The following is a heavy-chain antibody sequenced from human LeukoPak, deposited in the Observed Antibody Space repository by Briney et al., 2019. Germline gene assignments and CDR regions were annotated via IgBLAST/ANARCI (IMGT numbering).Heavy chain of an antibody. J-gene: IGHJ4*02. D-gene: IGHD3-22*01. CDR1: GYTFTSYG. V-gene: IGHV1-18*01. Sequence: ASVKVSCKASGYTFTSYGISWVRQAPGQGLEWMGWISAYNGNTNYAQKLQGRVTMTTDTSTSTAYMELRSLRSDDTAVYYCARDSSGYYYGVYFDYWGQGTLVTVSS. CDR3: ARDSSGYYYGVYFDY. CDR2: ISAYNGNT.